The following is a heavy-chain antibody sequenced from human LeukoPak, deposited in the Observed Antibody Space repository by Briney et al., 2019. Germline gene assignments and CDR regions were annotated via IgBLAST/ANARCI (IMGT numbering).Heavy chain of an antibody. J-gene: IGHJ4*02. D-gene: IGHD5-12*01. V-gene: IGHV1-18*01. CDR1: GYTFTTYG. Sequence: ASVKVSCRASGYTFTTYGISWVRQAPGRGLEWMGWISTYNAITNYAQKLQGRVTMTTDTSTSTSYMELRSLRSDDTAVYYCARDRGYVSASPCDYWGQGTLVTVSS. CDR3: ARDRGYVSASPCDY. CDR2: ISTYNAIT.